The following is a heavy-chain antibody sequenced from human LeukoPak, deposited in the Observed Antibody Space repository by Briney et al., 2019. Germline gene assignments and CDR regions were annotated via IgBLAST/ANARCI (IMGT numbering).Heavy chain of an antibody. CDR2: ISSSNNYI. CDR1: GFTFSSFS. CDR3: ARGIAVAGTIDY. D-gene: IGHD6-19*01. V-gene: IGHV3-21*01. J-gene: IGHJ4*02. Sequence: GGSLSLFCAASGFTFSSFSTNWARQAPGEGREWVSSISSSNNYIYYTDSVKGRFTISRDNAKNSLYLQMNSLRAEDTAVYYCARGIAVAGTIDYWGQGTLVTVSS.